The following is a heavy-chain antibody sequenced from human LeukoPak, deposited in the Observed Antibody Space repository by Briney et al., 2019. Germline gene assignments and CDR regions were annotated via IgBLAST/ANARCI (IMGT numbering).Heavy chain of an antibody. J-gene: IGHJ4*02. CDR2: ISPYNGNT. V-gene: IGHV1-18*04. D-gene: IGHD3-10*01. CDR1: SYTYTSYG. CDR3: ARGENLWGLYGSGSQKSLDY. Sequence: ASLRVCCKPSSYTYTSYGVNWVRQAPGQGLEWMGRISPYNGNTNYAQKLQGRVTMTTDTSTSTAYMELRSLRSDDTAVYYCARGENLWGLYGSGSQKSLDYWGQGTLVTVSS.